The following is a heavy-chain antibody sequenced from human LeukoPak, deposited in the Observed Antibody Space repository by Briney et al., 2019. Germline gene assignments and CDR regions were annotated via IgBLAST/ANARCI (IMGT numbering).Heavy chain of an antibody. CDR2: ISYDGSNK. V-gene: IGHV3-30-3*01. Sequence: HPGGSLRLSCAASGFTFSSYAMHWVRQAPGKGLEWVAVISYDGSNKYYADSVKGRFTISRDNSKNTLYLQMNSLRAEDTAVYYCARDPDIVVVPAADDAFDIWGQGTMVTVSS. D-gene: IGHD2-2*01. CDR3: ARDPDIVVVPAADDAFDI. CDR1: GFTFSSYA. J-gene: IGHJ3*02.